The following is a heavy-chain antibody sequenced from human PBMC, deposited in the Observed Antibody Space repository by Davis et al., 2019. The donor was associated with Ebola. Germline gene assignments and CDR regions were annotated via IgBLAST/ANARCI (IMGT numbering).Heavy chain of an antibody. CDR1: GFSLSTYD. J-gene: IGHJ6*02. CDR3: AKTPRGGSGAAAGTYYGMDV. Sequence: GESLKISCAASGFSLSTYDMHWVRQAPGEGLEWVAFIRFDGSNKYYADSVKGRFTVSRDNSKNTVYLQMNSLRADDTAVYYCAKTPRGGSGAAAGTYYGMDVWGQGTTVTVSS. V-gene: IGHV3-30*02. D-gene: IGHD6-13*01. CDR2: IRFDGSNK.